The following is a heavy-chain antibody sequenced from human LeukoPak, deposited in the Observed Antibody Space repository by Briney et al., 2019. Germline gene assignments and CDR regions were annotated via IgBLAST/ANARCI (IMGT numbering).Heavy chain of an antibody. CDR2: MNPNSGNT. CDR3: ARVGANPLYYYYYYMDV. J-gene: IGHJ6*03. CDR1: GYTFTSYG. V-gene: IGHV1-8*03. D-gene: IGHD1-26*01. Sequence: GASVKVSCKASGYTFTSYGINWVRQATGQGLEWMGWMNPNSGNTGYAQKFQGRVTITRNTSISTAYMELSSLRSEDTAVYYCARVGANPLYYYYYYMDVWGKGTTVTVSS.